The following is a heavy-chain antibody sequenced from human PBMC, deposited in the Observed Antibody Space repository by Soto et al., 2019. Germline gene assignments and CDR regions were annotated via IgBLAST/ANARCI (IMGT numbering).Heavy chain of an antibody. Sequence: GGSLRLSCAASGFTFSSYGMHWVRQAPGKGLEWVAVIWYDGSNKYYADSVKGRFTISRDNSKNTLYLQMNSLRAEDTAVYYCARDPELQGVDIVVVAVHYMDVWGKGTTVTVSS. CDR3: ARDPELQGVDIVVVAVHYMDV. J-gene: IGHJ6*03. CDR1: GFTFSSYG. V-gene: IGHV3-33*01. CDR2: IWYDGSNK. D-gene: IGHD2-15*01.